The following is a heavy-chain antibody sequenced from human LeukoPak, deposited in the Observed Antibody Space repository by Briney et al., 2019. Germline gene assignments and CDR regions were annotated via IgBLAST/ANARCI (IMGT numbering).Heavy chain of an antibody. CDR1: GFTFSSYE. V-gene: IGHV3-48*03. Sequence: PGGSLRLSCAASGFTFSSYEMNWVRQAPGKGLEWISYISSAGTTKIYADSVKGRFTISRDNAKNSLYLHMNSLRAEDTAVYYCARDYWFDPWGHGTLVTVPS. CDR3: ARDYWFDP. J-gene: IGHJ5*02. CDR2: ISSAGTTK.